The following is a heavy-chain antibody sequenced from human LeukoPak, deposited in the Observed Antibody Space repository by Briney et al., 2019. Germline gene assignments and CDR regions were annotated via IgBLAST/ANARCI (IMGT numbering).Heavy chain of an antibody. V-gene: IGHV4-59*01. J-gene: IGHJ5*02. D-gene: IGHD4-17*01. CDR1: GGSISSYY. CDR3: ARSPTGYGDYFWFDP. Sequence: SETLSLTCTVSGGSISSYYWSWIRQPPGKGLEWIGYIYYSGSTNYNPSLKSRVTISVDTSKNQFSLKLSSVTAADTAVYYCARSPTGYGDYFWFDPWGQGTLVTVSS. CDR2: IYYSGST.